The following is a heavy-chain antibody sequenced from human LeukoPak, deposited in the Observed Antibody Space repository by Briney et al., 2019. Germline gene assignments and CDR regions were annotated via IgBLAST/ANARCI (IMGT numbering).Heavy chain of an antibody. V-gene: IGHV1-69*05. CDR3: ARGPVTTVTTHYYYYYYIDV. CDR1: GGTFSSYA. D-gene: IGHD4-11*01. Sequence: ASVKVSCKASGGTFSSYAISWVRQAPGQGLEWMGGIIPIFGTANYAQKFQGRVTITTDESTSTAYMELSSLRSEDTAVYYCARGPVTTVTTHYYYYYYIDVWGKGTTVTVSS. J-gene: IGHJ6*03. CDR2: IIPIFGTA.